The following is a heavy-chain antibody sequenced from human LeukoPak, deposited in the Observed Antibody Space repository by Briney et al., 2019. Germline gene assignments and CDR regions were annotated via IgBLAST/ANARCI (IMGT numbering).Heavy chain of an antibody. J-gene: IGHJ4*02. Sequence: GGSLRLSCAASGFTFSSYGMHWVRQAPGKGLEWVAVISYDGSNRYYADSVKGRLTISRDNYKNTLYLQMNSLRAEDTAVYYCAKDQDYYGSGSLDHWGQGTLVTVSS. D-gene: IGHD3-10*01. CDR3: AKDQDYYGSGSLDH. CDR2: ISYDGSNR. CDR1: GFTFSSYG. V-gene: IGHV3-30*18.